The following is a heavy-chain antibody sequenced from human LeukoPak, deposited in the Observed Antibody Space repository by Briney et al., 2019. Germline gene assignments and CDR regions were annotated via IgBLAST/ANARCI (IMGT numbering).Heavy chain of an antibody. CDR3: ARGLRDITRYYYGSGSYKDY. CDR2: INHSGST. Sequence: SETLSLTCAVYGGSFSGYYWSWIRQPPGKGLEWIGEINHSGSTNYNPSLKSRVTISVDTSKNQFSLKLSSVTAADTAVYYRARGLRDITRYYYGSGSYKDYWGQGTLVTVSS. D-gene: IGHD3-10*01. J-gene: IGHJ4*02. V-gene: IGHV4-34*01. CDR1: GGSFSGYY.